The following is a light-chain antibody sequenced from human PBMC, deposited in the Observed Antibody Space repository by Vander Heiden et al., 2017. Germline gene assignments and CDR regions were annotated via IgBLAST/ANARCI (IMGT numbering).Light chain of an antibody. Sequence: PTTLPPSTLSASVGDRVIITCRASQSVRSWVAWYQQKPGKAPNLLIYKVSNLESGVPSRCSGSGSETEYTLTISSLQPDDFATYYCQHYDSYSWTFGQGTKVEIK. J-gene: IGKJ1*01. CDR3: QHYDSYSWT. V-gene: IGKV1-5*03. CDR1: QSVRSW. CDR2: KVS.